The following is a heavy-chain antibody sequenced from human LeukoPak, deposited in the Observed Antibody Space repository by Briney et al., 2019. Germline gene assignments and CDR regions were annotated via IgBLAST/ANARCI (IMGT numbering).Heavy chain of an antibody. J-gene: IGHJ4*02. CDR3: ARNGYYSADY. D-gene: IGHD4-17*01. CDR2: IHHGGST. V-gene: IGHV4-34*01. Sequence: SETLSLTCAVYGGAFRDHQWSWIRQPPGKGLEWIGEIHHGGSTNYNPSLRSRVTISVDKSKNEFALMVTSVTAADTAVYYCARNGYYSADYWGQGILVTVSS. CDR1: GGAFRDHQ.